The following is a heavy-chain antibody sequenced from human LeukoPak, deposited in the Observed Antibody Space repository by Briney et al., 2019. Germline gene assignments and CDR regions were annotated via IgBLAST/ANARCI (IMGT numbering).Heavy chain of an antibody. CDR3: ASILYCTNGVCYSHGWFDP. CDR1: GGSISSSSYY. J-gene: IGHJ5*02. CDR2: IYYSGST. D-gene: IGHD2-8*01. V-gene: IGHV4-39*07. Sequence: PSETLSLTCTVSGGSISSSSYYWGWIRQPPGKGLEWIGSIYYSGSTYYNPSLKSRVTISVDTSKNQFSLKLSSVTAADTAVYYCASILYCTNGVCYSHGWFDPWGQGTLVTVSS.